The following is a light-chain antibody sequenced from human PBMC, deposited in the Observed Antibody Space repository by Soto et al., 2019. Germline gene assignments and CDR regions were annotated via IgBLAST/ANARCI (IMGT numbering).Light chain of an antibody. Sequence: QSALTQPRSVSGSPGQSVTISCTGTSSDVGGYNFVSWYQQYPGKAPKLIIYDVSKRPSGVPDRFSGSKSGNTASLAISGLQAEYEADYYCCSYAGSYTLGVFGGGTKLTVL. J-gene: IGLJ3*02. CDR2: DVS. CDR1: SSDVGGYNF. CDR3: CSYAGSYTLGV. V-gene: IGLV2-11*01.